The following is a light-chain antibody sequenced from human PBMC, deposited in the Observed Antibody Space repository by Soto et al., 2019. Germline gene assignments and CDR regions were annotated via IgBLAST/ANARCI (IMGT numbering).Light chain of an antibody. CDR3: TSYTSPGTRV. Sequence: QSVLTQPASVSGSPGQSTTISCTGTSSDVGGYEYVSWFQQYPGKAPRLIIYEVSIRPSGVSNRFSGSKSGNTASLTIAGLPAEYEAYYYCTSYTSPGTRVFGTGTKVTVL. J-gene: IGLJ1*01. CDR2: EVS. CDR1: SSDVGGYEY. V-gene: IGLV2-14*01.